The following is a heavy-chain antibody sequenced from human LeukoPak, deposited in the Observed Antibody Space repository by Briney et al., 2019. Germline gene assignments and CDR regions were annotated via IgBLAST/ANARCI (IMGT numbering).Heavy chain of an antibody. CDR3: ERSDIVVLPAAYSKQWLVPED. CDR1: GYSFTSYG. V-gene: IGHV1-18*01. J-gene: IGHJ4*02. Sequence: ASVKVSCKASGYSFTSYGISWVREAPGQGLEWMGWIRTYNGNTNYAQKLQGRVTMTTDTSTSTAYMEPRSLRSGDTAVYYCERSDIVVLPAAYSKQWLVPEDWDQGTLVTVSS. CDR2: IRTYNGNT. D-gene: IGHD2-2*01.